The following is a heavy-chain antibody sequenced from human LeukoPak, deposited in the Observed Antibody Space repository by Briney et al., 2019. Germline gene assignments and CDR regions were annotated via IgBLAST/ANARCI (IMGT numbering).Heavy chain of an antibody. CDR1: GGSISSYY. D-gene: IGHD5-12*01. V-gene: IGHV4-4*07. J-gene: IGHJ4*02. CDR3: ARGRLRYGYSGFRVFDY. CDR2: IYTSGST. Sequence: SEPVSLTCTVSGGSISSYYWSWIRQPAGKGLEWIGRIYTSGSTNYNPSLKSRVTMSVDTAKNQFSLKLSSVTAADRAVYYCARGRLRYGYSGFRVFDYWGQGTLVTVPS.